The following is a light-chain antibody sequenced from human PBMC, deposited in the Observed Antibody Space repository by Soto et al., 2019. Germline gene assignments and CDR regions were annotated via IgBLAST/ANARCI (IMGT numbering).Light chain of an antibody. J-gene: IGKJ1*01. V-gene: IGKV3-15*01. CDR2: GAS. Sequence: EIVMTQSSATLSVSPGERATLSCRASQSVSSNLAWYQQKPGQAPRLLIYGASTRATGIPARFSGSGSGTELTLTISSLQSEDFAVYYCQQYNNWPPWTFGQGTKVDIK. CDR3: QQYNNWPPWT. CDR1: QSVSSN.